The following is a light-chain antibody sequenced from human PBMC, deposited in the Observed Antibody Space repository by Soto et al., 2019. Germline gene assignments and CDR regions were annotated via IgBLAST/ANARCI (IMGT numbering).Light chain of an antibody. Sequence: QSVLTQPPSAFGTPGQRVTISCSGSSSNIGSNYVYWYQQLPGTAPKLLIYRNNQRPSGVPDRSSGSKSGTSASLAISGLRSEDEADYYCAAWDDSLSAVVFGTGTKVTVL. J-gene: IGLJ1*01. CDR1: SSNIGSNY. CDR2: RNN. CDR3: AAWDDSLSAVV. V-gene: IGLV1-47*01.